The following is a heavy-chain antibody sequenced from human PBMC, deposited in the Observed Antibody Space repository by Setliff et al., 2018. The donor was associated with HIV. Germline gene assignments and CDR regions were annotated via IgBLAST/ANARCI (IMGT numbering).Heavy chain of an antibody. CDR1: GYTFSKYV. D-gene: IGHD6-13*01. J-gene: IGHJ4*02. Sequence: ASVKVSCKASGYTFSKYVIHWVRQAPGQRLEWMGYIIPGRDYTHYSQRFQDRVTITSDTSATTVYMELSSLTSEDTAVYYCARDDVSAPGSYLDYWGQGTLVTVSS. CDR2: IIPGRDYT. V-gene: IGHV1-3*01. CDR3: ARDDVSAPGSYLDY.